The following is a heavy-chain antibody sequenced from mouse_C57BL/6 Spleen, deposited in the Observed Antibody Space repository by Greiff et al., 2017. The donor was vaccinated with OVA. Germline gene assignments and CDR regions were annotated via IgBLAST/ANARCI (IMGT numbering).Heavy chain of an antibody. J-gene: IGHJ1*03. CDR3: ARGGYGSSYDWYCDV. V-gene: IGHV1-81*01. Sequence: VKLQESGAELARPGASVKLSCKASGYTFTSYGISWVKQRTGQGLEWIGEIYPRSGNTYYNEKFKGKATLTADKSSSTAYMELRSLTSEDSAVYFCARGGYGSSYDWYCDVWGTGTTVTVSS. CDR2: IYPRSGNT. CDR1: GYTFTSYG. D-gene: IGHD1-1*01.